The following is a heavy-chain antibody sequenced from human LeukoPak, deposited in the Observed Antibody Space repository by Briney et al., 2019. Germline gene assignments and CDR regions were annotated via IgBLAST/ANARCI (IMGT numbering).Heavy chain of an antibody. CDR3: ARKGGIYCNDGCFHDAFDI. CDR2: IRWNGRSI. D-gene: IGHD2/OR15-2a*01. V-gene: IGHV3-9*01. J-gene: IGHJ3*02. Sequence: QSGRSLRLSCAASGFTFDDYAMHWVRQAPGKGLEWVSGIRWNGRSIDYADSVKRRFTISRDNAKNSLYLQMNSLRGEDTAVYYCARKGGIYCNDGCFHDAFDIWGQGTTVTVSS. CDR1: GFTFDDYA.